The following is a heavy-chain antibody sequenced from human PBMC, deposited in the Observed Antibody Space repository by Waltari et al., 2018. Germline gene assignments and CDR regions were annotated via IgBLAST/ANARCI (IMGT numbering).Heavy chain of an antibody. V-gene: IGHV1-3*03. Sequence: QVQLVQSGAEVKKPGASVQVSCKASGYTFTRYAMHWGRQAPGQRLEWMGWINAGNGNTKYAQEFQGRVTITRDTSASTAYMELSSLRSEDMAVYYCARGPYYYYMDVWGKGTTVTVSS. CDR2: INAGNGNT. CDR3: ARGPYYYYMDV. CDR1: GYTFTRYA. J-gene: IGHJ6*03.